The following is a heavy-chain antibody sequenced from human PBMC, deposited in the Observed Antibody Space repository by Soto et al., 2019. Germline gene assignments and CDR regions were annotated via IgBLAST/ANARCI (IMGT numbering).Heavy chain of an antibody. J-gene: IGHJ5*02. CDR2: IIPIFGTA. Sequence: SVKVSCKASGGTFSSYAISWVRQAPGQGLEWMGGIIPIFGTANYAQKFQGRVTITADESTSTAYMELSSLRSEDTAVYYCAREYDFWSGPPRWFDPWGQGTLVTVS. V-gene: IGHV1-69*13. CDR1: GGTFSSYA. D-gene: IGHD3-3*01. CDR3: AREYDFWSGPPRWFDP.